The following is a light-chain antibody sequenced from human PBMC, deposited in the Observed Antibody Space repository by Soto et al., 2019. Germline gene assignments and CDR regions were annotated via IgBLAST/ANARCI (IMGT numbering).Light chain of an antibody. Sequence: QSVLTQPASVSGSPGQSITISCTGTSSDVGGYNYVSWYQQHPGKAPKLMIYDVSHRPSGVSSRFSGSKSGNTASLTISGLQAEDEAEYYCSSYTSSSTLVVFGGGTQLTVL. CDR3: SSYTSSSTLVV. V-gene: IGLV2-14*03. CDR1: SSDVGGYNY. J-gene: IGLJ2*01. CDR2: DVS.